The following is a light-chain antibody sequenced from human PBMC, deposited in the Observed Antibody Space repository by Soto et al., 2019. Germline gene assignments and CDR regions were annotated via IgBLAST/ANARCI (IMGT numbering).Light chain of an antibody. J-gene: IGKJ4*01. CDR3: QQSTTFPRT. CDR1: KALGSL. V-gene: IGKV1-12*01. Sequence: DIQMTQSPSSVSASVGDRVIIACRASKALGSLLAGYQQKRGKAPKLLIYGRSTLQGGVPSSISGTESGTDFTLTITSIQPEDFGTYYCQQSTTFPRTFGGGTEVEIK. CDR2: GRS.